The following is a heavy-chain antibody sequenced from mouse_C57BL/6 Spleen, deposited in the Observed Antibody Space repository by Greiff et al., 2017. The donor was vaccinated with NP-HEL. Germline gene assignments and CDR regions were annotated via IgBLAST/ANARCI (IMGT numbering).Heavy chain of an antibody. D-gene: IGHD2-2*01. Sequence: VQRVESGPGLVAPSQSLSITCTVSGFSLTSYGVSWVRQPPGKGLEWLGVIGGDGSTNYYSALISRLSISKDNSKSQVFLNLNSLQTYDTAPYYCAMVVTRGAWFAYWGQGTLVTVSA. CDR3: AMVVTRGAWFAY. J-gene: IGHJ3*01. CDR2: IGGDGST. CDR1: GFSLTSYG. V-gene: IGHV2-3*01.